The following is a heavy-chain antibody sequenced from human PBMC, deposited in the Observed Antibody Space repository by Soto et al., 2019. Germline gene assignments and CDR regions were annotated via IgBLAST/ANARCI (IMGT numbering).Heavy chain of an antibody. CDR2: IYYSGST. D-gene: IGHD1-1*01. CDR1: GGSISSSSYY. CDR3: VRLGQLERTTYNWFDP. Sequence: SETLSLTCTVSGGSISSSSYYWGWIRQPPGKGLEWIGSIYYSGSTYYNPSLKSRVTISVDTSKNQFSLKLSSVTAADTAVYYCVRLGQLERTTYNWFDPWGQGTLVTVSS. J-gene: IGHJ5*02. V-gene: IGHV4-39*01.